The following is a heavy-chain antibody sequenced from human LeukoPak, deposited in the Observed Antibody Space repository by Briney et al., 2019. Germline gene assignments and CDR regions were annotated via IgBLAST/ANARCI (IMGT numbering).Heavy chain of an antibody. Sequence: KPGGSLRLSCAASGFTFSSYSMNWVRQAPGKGLEWVSSISSSSGYIYYADSVKGRFTISRDNAKNSLYLQMNSLRAEDTAVYYCARETTPGYDFWSGYYDYWGQGTLVTVSS. D-gene: IGHD3-3*01. J-gene: IGHJ4*02. CDR3: ARETTPGYDFWSGYYDY. CDR2: ISSSSGYI. CDR1: GFTFSSYS. V-gene: IGHV3-21*01.